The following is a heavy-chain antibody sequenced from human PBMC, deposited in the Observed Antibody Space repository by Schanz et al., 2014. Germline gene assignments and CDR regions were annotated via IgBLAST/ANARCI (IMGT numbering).Heavy chain of an antibody. V-gene: IGHV3-74*02. CDR1: GFTFDDYA. CDR2: INSDGTTT. Sequence: VQLVESGGGVVQPGRSLRLSCAASGFTFDDYAMHWVRQAPGKGLVWVSRINSDGTTTNYADSVKGRFTISRDNAKNTLYLQMSSLRAGDTAVYYCARKYMTLEGFDIWGQGTMVTVSS. CDR3: ARKYMTLEGFDI. J-gene: IGHJ3*02. D-gene: IGHD1-1*01.